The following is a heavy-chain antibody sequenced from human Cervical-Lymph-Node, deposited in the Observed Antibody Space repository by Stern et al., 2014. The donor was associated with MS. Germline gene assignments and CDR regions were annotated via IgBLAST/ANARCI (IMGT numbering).Heavy chain of an antibody. Sequence: EVQLVESGGGLVQPGRSLRLSCAASGFTFDDYAMHWVRQATGKGLEWVSGISWNSGNIGYADSVKGRFTISRDNAKNSLYLQMNSLRAEDTALYYCAKDINLRGTYYFDYWGQGTLVTVSS. CDR1: GFTFDDYA. D-gene: IGHD2-15*01. CDR2: ISWNSGNI. J-gene: IGHJ4*02. CDR3: AKDINLRGTYYFDY. V-gene: IGHV3-9*01.